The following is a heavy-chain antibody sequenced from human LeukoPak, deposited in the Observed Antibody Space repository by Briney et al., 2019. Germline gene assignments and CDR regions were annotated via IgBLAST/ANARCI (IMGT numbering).Heavy chain of an antibody. D-gene: IGHD3-16*01. Sequence: PGGSLRLPCAASGFTFSSYTMNWVRQAPGKGLEWVSSITGSSTYIYYADSVKGRFTISRDNAKNSLYLQMNSLRAEDTAVYYCARETNGGVYFDYWGQGTLVTVSS. CDR3: ARETNGGVYFDY. CDR2: ITGSSTYI. J-gene: IGHJ4*02. CDR1: GFTFSSYT. V-gene: IGHV3-21*01.